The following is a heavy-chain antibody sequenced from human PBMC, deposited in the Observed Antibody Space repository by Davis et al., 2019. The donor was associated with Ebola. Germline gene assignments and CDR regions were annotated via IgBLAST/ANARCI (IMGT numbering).Heavy chain of an antibody. J-gene: IGHJ5*02. Sequence: PSETLSLTCTVSGGSISSYYWSWIRQPPGKGLEWIGYIYYSGSTNYNPSLKSRVTISVDTSKNQFSLKLSSVTAADTAVYYCARFLMEPQGGDWFDPWGQGTLVTVSS. D-gene: IGHD2-21*01. CDR2: IYYSGST. V-gene: IGHV4-59*01. CDR1: GGSISSYY. CDR3: ARFLMEPQGGDWFDP.